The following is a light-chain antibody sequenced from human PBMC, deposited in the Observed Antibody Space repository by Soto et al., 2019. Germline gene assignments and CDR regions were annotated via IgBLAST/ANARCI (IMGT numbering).Light chain of an antibody. J-gene: IGKJ2*01. V-gene: IGKV3-15*01. CDR1: QSVSSN. CDR2: GAS. CDR3: QQYKNWPRT. Sequence: ETVMTQSPATLSVSPGEGATLSCRASQSVSSNLAWYQQKPGQAPRLLIYGASTRATGIPARFSGSGSGTEFTLTISSLQSEDSAVYFCQQYKNWPRTFGQGTKLDIK.